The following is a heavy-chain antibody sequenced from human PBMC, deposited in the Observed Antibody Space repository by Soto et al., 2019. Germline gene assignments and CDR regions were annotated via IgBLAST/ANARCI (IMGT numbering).Heavy chain of an antibody. CDR3: ARARSSVPSRRGIGYYGMDV. J-gene: IGHJ6*02. V-gene: IGHV4-34*01. CDR1: GGSFSGYY. CDR2: INHSGIT. D-gene: IGHD2-2*03. Sequence: QVQLQQWGAGLLKPSETLSLTCVVNGGSFSGYYWSWVRLPPGKGLEWSGEINHSGITDSNPSLKSRVTIAVDGSRNQFSLNLTSVTAAGTAVYFSARARSSVPSRRGIGYYGMDVWGQGTTVTVSS.